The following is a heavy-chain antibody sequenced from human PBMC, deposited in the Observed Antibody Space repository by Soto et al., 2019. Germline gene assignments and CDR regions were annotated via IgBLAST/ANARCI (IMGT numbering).Heavy chain of an antibody. D-gene: IGHD3-16*01. CDR2: IYYSGTT. V-gene: IGHV4-61*01. Sequence: SETLSLTCAVSGDSVSNNNYYWSWIRQPPGKGLEWIGYIYYSGTTNYNSYLKSRLSLSVDMSKNQFSLKLASVTAADTAVYFCARSQRGRTAFTFDYWGQGALVTVSS. J-gene: IGHJ4*02. CDR1: GDSVSNNNYY. CDR3: ARSQRGRTAFTFDY.